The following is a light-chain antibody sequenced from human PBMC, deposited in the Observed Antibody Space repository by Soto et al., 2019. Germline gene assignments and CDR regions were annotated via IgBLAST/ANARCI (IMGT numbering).Light chain of an antibody. J-gene: IGKJ1*01. V-gene: IGKV3-20*01. Sequence: ELVLTQSRGTLSLSQGEGATLSCTATQSVSHNYLAWYQQKPGHAPRLLIYGASNRATGIPDRFSGSGSGTDFTLTISRLEPEDFAVYYCQQYGSSGTFGQGTKVDSK. CDR1: QSVSHNY. CDR2: GAS. CDR3: QQYGSSGT.